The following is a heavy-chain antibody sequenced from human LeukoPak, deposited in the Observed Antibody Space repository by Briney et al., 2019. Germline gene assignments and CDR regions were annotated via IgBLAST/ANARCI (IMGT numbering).Heavy chain of an antibody. J-gene: IGHJ6*02. CDR3: AKDLGSGSYSYYYYGMDV. CDR2: ISGSGGST. Sequence: PGGSLRLPCAASGFTFSSYAMSWVRQAPGKGLEWVSAISGSGGSTYYADSVKDRFTISRDNSKNTLYLQMNSLRAEDTAVYYCAKDLGSGSYSYYYYGMDVWGQGTTVTVSS. V-gene: IGHV3-23*01. D-gene: IGHD3-10*01. CDR1: GFTFSSYA.